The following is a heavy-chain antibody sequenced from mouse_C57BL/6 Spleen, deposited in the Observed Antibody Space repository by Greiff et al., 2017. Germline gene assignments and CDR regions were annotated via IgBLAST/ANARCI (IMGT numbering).Heavy chain of an antibody. CDR2: INPSNGGT. CDR1: GYTFTSYW. V-gene: IGHV1-53*01. Sequence: QVHVKQPGTELVKPGASVKLSCKASGYTFTSYWMHWVKQRPGQGLEWIGNINPSNGGTNYNEKFKSKATLTVDKSSSTAYMQLSSLTSEDSAVYYCARSFTTVVDYYAMDYWGQGTSVTVSS. CDR3: ARSFTTVVDYYAMDY. D-gene: IGHD1-1*01. J-gene: IGHJ4*01.